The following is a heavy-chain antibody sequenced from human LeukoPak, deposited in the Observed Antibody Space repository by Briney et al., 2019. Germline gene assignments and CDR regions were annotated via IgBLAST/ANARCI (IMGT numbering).Heavy chain of an antibody. Sequence: KSSETLSLTCTVSGGSISSSSYYWSWIRQPAGKGLEWIGRIYTSGSTNYNPSLKSRVTMSVDTSKNQFSLKLSSVTAADTAVYYCARDQDYGDAFDIWGQGTMVTVSS. J-gene: IGHJ3*02. D-gene: IGHD4-17*01. V-gene: IGHV4-61*02. CDR2: IYTSGST. CDR3: ARDQDYGDAFDI. CDR1: GGSISSSSYY.